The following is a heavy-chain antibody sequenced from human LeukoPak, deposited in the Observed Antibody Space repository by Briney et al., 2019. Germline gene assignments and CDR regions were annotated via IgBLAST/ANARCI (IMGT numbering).Heavy chain of an antibody. CDR2: INWNGGST. D-gene: IGHD2-15*01. V-gene: IGHV3-20*04. CDR1: GFTFDDYG. CDR3: ARDYGGPHYFDY. J-gene: IGHJ4*02. Sequence: PGGSLRLSCAASGFTFDDYGMSWVRQAPGKGLEWVPGINWNGGSTGYADSVKGRFTISRDNAKNSLYLQMDSLRAEDTAVYYCARDYGGPHYFDYWGQGTLVTVSS.